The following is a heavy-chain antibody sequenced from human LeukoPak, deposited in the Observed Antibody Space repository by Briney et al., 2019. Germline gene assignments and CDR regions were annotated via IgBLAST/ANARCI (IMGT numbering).Heavy chain of an antibody. V-gene: IGHV3-23*01. J-gene: IGHJ4*02. CDR1: GFTFSSYA. D-gene: IGHD3-3*01. CDR2: ISGSGGST. Sequence: GGSLRLSCAASGFTFSSYAMSWVRQAPGKGLEWVSAISGSGGSTYYADSVKGRLTISRDNSKNTLYLQMNSLRAEDTAVYYCAKFSSRFGVLIDYWGQGTLVTVSS. CDR3: AKFSSRFGVLIDY.